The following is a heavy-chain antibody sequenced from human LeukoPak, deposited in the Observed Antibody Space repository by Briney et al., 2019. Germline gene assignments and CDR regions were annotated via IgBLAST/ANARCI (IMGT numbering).Heavy chain of an antibody. Sequence: GGSLRLSCAASGFTFSSYSMNWVRQAPGKGLEWVSSISSSSSYIYYTDSVKGRFTISRDNAKNSLYLQMNSLRAEDTAVYYCSVPAANNWFDPWGQGTLVTVSS. J-gene: IGHJ5*02. V-gene: IGHV3-21*01. CDR3: SVPAANNWFDP. D-gene: IGHD2-2*01. CDR1: GFTFSSYS. CDR2: ISSSSSYI.